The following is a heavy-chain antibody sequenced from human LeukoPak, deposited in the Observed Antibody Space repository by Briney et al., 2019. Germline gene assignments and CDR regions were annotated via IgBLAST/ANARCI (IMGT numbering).Heavy chain of an antibody. J-gene: IGHJ6*02. CDR1: GFTFGDYA. CDR2: IRSKAYGGTT. V-gene: IGHV3-49*04. D-gene: IGHD5-24*01. Sequence: GGSLRLSCTASGFTFGDYAMSWVRQAPGKGLEWVGFIRSKAYGGTTEYAASVKGRFTISRDDSKSIAYLQMNSLKTEDTAVYYFTRDGCNFGGYGMDVWGQGTTVTVSS. CDR3: TRDGCNFGGYGMDV.